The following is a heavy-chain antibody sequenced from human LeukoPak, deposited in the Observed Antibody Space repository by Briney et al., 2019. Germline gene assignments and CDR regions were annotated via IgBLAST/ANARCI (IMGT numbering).Heavy chain of an antibody. J-gene: IGHJ6*03. CDR1: GFTFSGYW. D-gene: IGHD4-17*01. Sequence: GGSLRLSCAASGFTFSGYWMSWVRQAPGKGLEWVANLNQDGSEKYYVDSVKGRFTISRDNAKNSLFLQMNSLRAEDTAVFYCARSQRLATVLKDYYYYYMDVWGKGTTLTVSS. V-gene: IGHV3-7*01. CDR2: LNQDGSEK. CDR3: ARSQRLATVLKDYYYYYMDV.